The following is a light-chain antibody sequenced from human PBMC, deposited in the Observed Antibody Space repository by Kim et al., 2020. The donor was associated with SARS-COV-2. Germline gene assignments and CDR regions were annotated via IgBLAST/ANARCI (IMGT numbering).Light chain of an antibody. CDR3: QSYDSSLNVVI. V-gene: IGLV1-40*01. CDR2: RNN. CDR1: NSNIGAGYD. J-gene: IGLJ2*01. Sequence: QSVLTQPPSVSGAPGQRVTISCTGSNSNIGAGYDVHWYRQLPGTAPKLLIYRNNNRPSGVPDRFSGSKSGTSASLAITGLQAEDEADYYCQSYDSSLNVVIFGGGTQLTVL.